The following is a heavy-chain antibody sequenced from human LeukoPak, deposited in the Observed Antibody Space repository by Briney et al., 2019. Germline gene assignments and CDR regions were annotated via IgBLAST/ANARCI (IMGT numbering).Heavy chain of an antibody. CDR2: INPSGGST. V-gene: IGHV1-46*01. CDR3: ARDNSVGDIAWWFDP. J-gene: IGHJ5*02. Sequence: ASVTVSCKASGYTFTNYYMHWVRQAPGQGLEWMGIINPSGGSTRYAQKFQGRVTMTRDMSTTTDYMELSSLRSEDTAVYYCARDNSVGDIAWWFDPWGQGTLVTVSS. D-gene: IGHD3-16*02. CDR1: GYTFTNYY.